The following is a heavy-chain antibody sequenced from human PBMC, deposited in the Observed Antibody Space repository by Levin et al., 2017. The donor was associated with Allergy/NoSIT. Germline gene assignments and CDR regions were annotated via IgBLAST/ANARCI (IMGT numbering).Heavy chain of an antibody. CDR1: GGSFSGYY. Sequence: SETLSLTCAVYGGSFSGYYWSWIRQPPGKGLEWIGEINHSGSTNYNPSLKSRVTISVDTSKNQFSLKLSSVTAADTAVYYCARPLGYCTGGVCSDDAFDIWGQGTMVTVSS. J-gene: IGHJ3*02. V-gene: IGHV4-34*01. D-gene: IGHD2-8*02. CDR3: ARPLGYCTGGVCSDDAFDI. CDR2: INHSGST.